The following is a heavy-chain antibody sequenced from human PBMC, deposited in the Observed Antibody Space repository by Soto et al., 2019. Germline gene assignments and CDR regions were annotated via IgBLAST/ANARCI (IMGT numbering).Heavy chain of an antibody. Sequence: SETLSLTCAVSGGSISSGGYSWSWIRQPPGKGLEWIGYIYHSGSTYYNPSLKSRVTISVDTSKNQFSLKLSSVTAADTAVYYCARELMVYATNYYYYGMDVWGQGTTVTVSS. CDR3: ARELMVYATNYYYYGMDV. CDR2: IYHSGST. D-gene: IGHD2-8*01. CDR1: GGSISSGGYS. J-gene: IGHJ6*02. V-gene: IGHV4-30-2*05.